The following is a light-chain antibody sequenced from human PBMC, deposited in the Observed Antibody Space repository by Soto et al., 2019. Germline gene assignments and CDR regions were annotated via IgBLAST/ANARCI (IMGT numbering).Light chain of an antibody. CDR2: GAS. Sequence: EIVLTQYPGTLSLSPGERATLSCGASQSVSNNYLAWYQQKPGQAPRLLIYGASNRATGIPDRFSGSGYGTDFTITISSMKSEDFAVYYCQQYYHWTRTFGQGTQVDIK. V-gene: IGKV3-20*01. CDR1: QSVSNNY. CDR3: QQYYHWTRT. J-gene: IGKJ1*01.